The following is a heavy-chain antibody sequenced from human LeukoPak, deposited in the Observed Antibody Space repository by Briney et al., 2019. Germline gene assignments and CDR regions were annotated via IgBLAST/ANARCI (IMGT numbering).Heavy chain of an antibody. CDR2: VTGSGGST. CDR3: AKEDPAIILGIDY. CDR1: GFTFRSYA. V-gene: IGHV3-23*01. D-gene: IGHD5-18*01. J-gene: IGHJ4*02. Sequence: PGGSLRLSCAASGFTFRSYAMSWVRQAPGKGLEWVSAVTGSGGSTYYADSVRGRFTISRDNSKNTLFLQLDSLRVEDTAVYYCAKEDPAIILGIDYWGQGALVIVSS.